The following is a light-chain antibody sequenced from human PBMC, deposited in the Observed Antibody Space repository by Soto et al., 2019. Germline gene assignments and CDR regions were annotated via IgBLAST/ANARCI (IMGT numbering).Light chain of an antibody. CDR3: CSDARSSTGV. J-gene: IGLJ3*02. Sequence: QSALTQPASVTGSPGQSITISCAGTSSDVGSHDLVSWYKQHPGKAHELIIYEVTKRPSGIPDRFTGSKSGNTASLTISGLQAEDEADYYCCSDARSSTGVFGGGTKLTVL. V-gene: IGLV2-23*02. CDR1: SSDVGSHDL. CDR2: EVT.